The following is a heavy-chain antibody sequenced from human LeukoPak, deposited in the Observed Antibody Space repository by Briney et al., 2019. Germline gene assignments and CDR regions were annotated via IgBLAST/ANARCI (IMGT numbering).Heavy chain of an antibody. D-gene: IGHD6-19*01. J-gene: IGHJ4*02. CDR2: INHSGST. V-gene: IGHV4-34*01. Sequence: SETLSLTCAVYGGSFSGYYWSWIRQPPGKGQEWIGEINHSGSTNYNPSLKSRVTISVDTSKNQFSLKLSSVTAADTAVYYCASRSAVAGLDYWGQGTLVTVSS. CDR1: GGSFSGYY. CDR3: ASRSAVAGLDY.